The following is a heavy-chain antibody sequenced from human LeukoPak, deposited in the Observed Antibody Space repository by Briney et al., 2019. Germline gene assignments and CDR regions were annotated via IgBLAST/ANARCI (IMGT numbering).Heavy chain of an antibody. D-gene: IGHD3-22*01. Sequence: PSETLSLTCTVSGGAISSGGSYWSWIRQHPGKGLEWIGYIYYSGSTYYNPSLKSRVTISVDTSKNQFSLKLSSVTAADTAVYYCASYDSSGYYYWTWGQGTLVTVSS. CDR3: ASYDSSGYYYWT. V-gene: IGHV4-31*03. CDR1: GGAISSGGSY. CDR2: IYYSGST. J-gene: IGHJ1*01.